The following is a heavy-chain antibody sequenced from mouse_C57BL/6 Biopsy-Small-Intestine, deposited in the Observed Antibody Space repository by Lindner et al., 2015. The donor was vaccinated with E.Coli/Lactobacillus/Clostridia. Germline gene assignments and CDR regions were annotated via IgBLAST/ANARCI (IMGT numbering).Heavy chain of an antibody. CDR2: INPNYGFT. Sequence: QLQESGPELVKPGASVKISCKASGYSFTDYNMEWVKQSNGKSLEWIGVINPNYGFTSYNQKFKDKATLTVDQSSSTAYMQLNSLTFEDSAVYFCATSQLGDAVDNWGQGTSVTVSS. V-gene: IGHV1-39*01. CDR1: GYSFTDYN. CDR3: ATSQLGDAVDN. J-gene: IGHJ4*01. D-gene: IGHD3-3*01.